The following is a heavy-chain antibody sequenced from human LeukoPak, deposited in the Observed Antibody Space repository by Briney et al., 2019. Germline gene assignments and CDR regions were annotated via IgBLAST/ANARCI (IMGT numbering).Heavy chain of an antibody. D-gene: IGHD3-9*01. Sequence: GGSLRLSCAASGFTFRSYGMPWVRQAPGKGLEWVAVISYDGSNKYYADSVKGRFTISRDNPKNTLYLQMNSLRPEDTAVHYCAKDHTYDILTGYYYFDYWGQGTLVTVSS. CDR1: GFTFRSYG. V-gene: IGHV3-30*18. CDR2: ISYDGSNK. J-gene: IGHJ4*02. CDR3: AKDHTYDILTGYYYFDY.